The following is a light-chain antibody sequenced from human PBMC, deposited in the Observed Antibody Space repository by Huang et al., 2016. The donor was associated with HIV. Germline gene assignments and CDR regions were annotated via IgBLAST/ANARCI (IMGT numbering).Light chain of an antibody. CDR3: QQDYMTGYT. CDR2: GAS. V-gene: IGKV3D-7*01. CDR1: QSVDSNY. Sequence: DIVLTQSPATLSLSPGESATLSCRAIQSVDSNYFCWFQQKPGQAPRLLIYGASTRATGIPARFSGSGSVTDFTLTISSLQPEDFAVYYCQQDYMTGYTFGQGTKLEIK. J-gene: IGKJ2*01.